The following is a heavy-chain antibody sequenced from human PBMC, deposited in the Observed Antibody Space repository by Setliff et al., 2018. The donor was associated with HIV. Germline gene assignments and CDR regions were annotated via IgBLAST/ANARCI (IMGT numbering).Heavy chain of an antibody. CDR1: GASLSGYY. D-gene: IGHD3-3*01. V-gene: IGHV4-34*01. Sequence: SETLSLTCAVYGASLSGYYWSWIRQPPGKGLEWIGEINHRGSTNYNPSLKSRVTISVDTSKNQFSLRLNSVTAADTAIYYCTRSIVPVASGYYYFEYWGQGTLVTVSS. CDR2: INHRGST. J-gene: IGHJ4*02. CDR3: TRSIVPVASGYYYFEY.